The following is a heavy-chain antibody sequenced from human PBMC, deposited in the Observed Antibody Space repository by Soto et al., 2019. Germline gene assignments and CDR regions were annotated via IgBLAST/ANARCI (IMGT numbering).Heavy chain of an antibody. V-gene: IGHV1-69*06. CDR1: GGTFSSYA. CDR2: IIPIFGTA. Sequence: SVKVSCKASGGTFSSYAISWVRQAPGQGLEWMGGIIPIFGTANYAQKFQGRVTITADKSTSTAYMELSSLRSEDTAVYYCARDDGYNSLYFDYWGKGTRVTVPS. CDR3: ARDDGYNSLYFDY. D-gene: IGHD5-12*01. J-gene: IGHJ4*02.